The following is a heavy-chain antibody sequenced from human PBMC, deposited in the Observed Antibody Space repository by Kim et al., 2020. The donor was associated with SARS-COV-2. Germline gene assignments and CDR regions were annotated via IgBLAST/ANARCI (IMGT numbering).Heavy chain of an antibody. V-gene: IGHV3-7*01. CDR2: K. CDR3: ARVSSSSWDFDY. Sequence: KYYVNSGKGRFTISRDNAKNSLYLQMNSLRAEDTAVYYCARVSSSSWDFDYWGQGTLVTVSS. J-gene: IGHJ4*02. D-gene: IGHD6-13*01.